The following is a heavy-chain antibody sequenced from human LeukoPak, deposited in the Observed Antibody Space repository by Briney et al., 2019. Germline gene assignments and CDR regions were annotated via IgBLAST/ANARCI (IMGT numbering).Heavy chain of an antibody. Sequence: SETLSLTCTVSGGSISSYYWSWIRQPPGKGLEWIGEINHSGSTNYNPSLKSRVTISVDTSKNQFSLKLSSVTAADTAVYYCARRNYDYVWGSYRSPNFDYWGQGTLVTVSS. CDR2: INHSGST. CDR3: ARRNYDYVWGSYRSPNFDY. D-gene: IGHD3-16*02. J-gene: IGHJ4*02. CDR1: GGSISSYY. V-gene: IGHV4-34*01.